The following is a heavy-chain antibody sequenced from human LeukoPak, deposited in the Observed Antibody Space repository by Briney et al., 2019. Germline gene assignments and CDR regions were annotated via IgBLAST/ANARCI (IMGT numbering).Heavy chain of an antibody. V-gene: IGHV3-30*03. J-gene: IGHJ5*02. CDR1: GFTFSSYG. CDR3: ARDRIQLWPNWFDP. Sequence: GRSLRLSCAASGFTFSSYGMRWVRQAPGKGLEWVAVISYDGSNKYYADSVKGRFTISRDNSKNTLYLQMNSLRAEDTAVYYCARDRIQLWPNWFDPWGQGTLVTVSS. CDR2: ISYDGSNK. D-gene: IGHD5-18*01.